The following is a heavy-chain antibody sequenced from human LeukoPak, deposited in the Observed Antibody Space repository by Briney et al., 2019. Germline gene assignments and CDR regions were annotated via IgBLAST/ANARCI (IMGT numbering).Heavy chain of an antibody. CDR3: ARAPRGYYDSSGYPGH. D-gene: IGHD3-22*01. CDR1: GYTFTCYY. V-gene: IGHV1-2*02. J-gene: IGHJ4*02. CDR2: INPNSGVT. Sequence: ASVKVSCKASGYTFTCYYMHWVRQAPGQGLEWMGWINPNSGVTNYAQKFQGRVTMTRDTSISTAYMELSRLRSDDTAVYYCARAPRGYYDSSGYPGHWGQGTLVTVSS.